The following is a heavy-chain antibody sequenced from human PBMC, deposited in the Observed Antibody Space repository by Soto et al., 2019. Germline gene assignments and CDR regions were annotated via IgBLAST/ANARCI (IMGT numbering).Heavy chain of an antibody. V-gene: IGHV4-34*01. D-gene: IGHD6-19*01. CDR2: INHSGST. CDR3: ASGIAVAAEIDY. J-gene: IGHJ4*02. Sequence: PSETLSLTCAVYGGSFSGYYWSWIRQPPGKGLEWIGEINHSGSTNYNPSLKSRVTISVDTSKNQFSLKLSSVTAADTAVYYCASGIAVAAEIDYWGKGTLVTVSS. CDR1: GGSFSGYY.